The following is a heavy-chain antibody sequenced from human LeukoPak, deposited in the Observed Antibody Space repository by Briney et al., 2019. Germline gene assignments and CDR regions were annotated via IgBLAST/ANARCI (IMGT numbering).Heavy chain of an antibody. CDR1: GGSFSGFY. V-gene: IGHV4-34*01. CDR2: INHSGST. J-gene: IGHJ6*02. D-gene: IGHD2-2*01. CDR3: RIVVVPAAHNYHYYYGMDV. Sequence: SATLSLTCAVSGGSFSGFYWSWIRQSPGKGLEWIGEINHSGSTNYNPSLKGRVIISVDTSKNQFSLKLTSVTAADTAVYYCRIVVVPAAHNYHYYYGMDVWAKGPRSPSP.